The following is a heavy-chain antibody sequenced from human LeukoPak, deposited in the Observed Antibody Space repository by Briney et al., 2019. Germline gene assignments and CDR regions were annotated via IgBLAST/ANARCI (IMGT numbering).Heavy chain of an antibody. D-gene: IGHD2-15*01. V-gene: IGHV3-21*01. CDR3: ARRYCSGGSCHPPDY. Sequence: KAGGSLRLSCAASGFTFGSYSMNWVRQAPGKGLEWVSSISSSSGYIYYADSVKGRFTISRDNAKNSLYLQMNSLRAEDTAVYYCARRYCSGGSCHPPDYWGQGTLVTVSS. CDR2: ISSSSGYI. CDR1: GFTFGSYS. J-gene: IGHJ4*02.